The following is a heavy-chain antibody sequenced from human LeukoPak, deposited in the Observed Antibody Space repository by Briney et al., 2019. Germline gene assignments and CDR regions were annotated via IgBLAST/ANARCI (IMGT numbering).Heavy chain of an antibody. D-gene: IGHD6-19*01. Sequence: GASVKVPCKASGGTFSSYAISWVRQAPGQGLEWMGRIIPIFGTANYAQKFQGRVTITTDESTSTAYMELSSLRSEDTAVYYCASKKIAVAGHALWYWGQGTLVTVSS. CDR1: GGTFSSYA. CDR3: ASKKIAVAGHALWY. J-gene: IGHJ4*02. V-gene: IGHV1-69*05. CDR2: IIPIFGTA.